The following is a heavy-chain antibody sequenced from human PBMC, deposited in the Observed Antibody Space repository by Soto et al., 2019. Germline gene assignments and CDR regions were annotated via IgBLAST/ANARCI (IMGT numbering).Heavy chain of an antibody. Sequence: RDCRGAAWVTCIGFGLHRVRQNPGKGLEWVAVIWYDGSNKYYADSVQDRFTISRDNSKNTLYLQMNSLRAEDTAVYYCARDRRYYDSSGYRKGSTQRGYYFDYWGQGTLVTVSS. CDR1: WVTCIGFG. J-gene: IGHJ4*02. CDR3: ARDRRYYDSSGYRKGSTQRGYYFDY. D-gene: IGHD3-22*01. V-gene: IGHV3-33*01. CDR2: IWYDGSNK.